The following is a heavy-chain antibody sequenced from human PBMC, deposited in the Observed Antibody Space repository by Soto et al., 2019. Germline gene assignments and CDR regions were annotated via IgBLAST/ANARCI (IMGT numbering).Heavy chain of an antibody. CDR1: GYTFTSYG. D-gene: IGHD6-13*01. Sequence: ASVKVSCKASGYTFTSYGISWVRQAPGQGLEWMGWISAYNGNTNYAQKLQGRVTMTRDTSISTAYMELSRLRSDDTAVYYCARDLRGYSSYYYGMDVWG. CDR3: ARDLRGYSSYYYGMDV. V-gene: IGHV1-18*01. CDR2: ISAYNGNT. J-gene: IGHJ6*02.